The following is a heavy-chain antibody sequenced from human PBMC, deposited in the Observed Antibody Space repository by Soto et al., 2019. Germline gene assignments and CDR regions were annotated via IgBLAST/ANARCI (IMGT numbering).Heavy chain of an antibody. D-gene: IGHD5-18*01. V-gene: IGHV1-46*01. CDR2: INPSVGST. Sequence: EASVKVSCKASGYTFTSYYMHWVRQAPGQGLEWMGIINPSVGSTSYAQKFQGRVTMTRDTSTSTVYMELSSLRSEDTAVYYCARELYSYGYTPPAHFDYWGQGTLVTVSS. CDR3: ARELYSYGYTPPAHFDY. J-gene: IGHJ4*02. CDR1: GYTFTSYY.